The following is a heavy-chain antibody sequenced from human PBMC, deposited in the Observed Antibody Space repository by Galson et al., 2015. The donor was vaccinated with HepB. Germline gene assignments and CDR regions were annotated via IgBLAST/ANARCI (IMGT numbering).Heavy chain of an antibody. V-gene: IGHV4-61*02. CDR3: ARDYRGYDSNHYFDY. CDR2: IYTSGST. D-gene: IGHD5-12*01. CDR1: GGSISSGSYY. Sequence: LSLTCTVSGGSISSGSYYWSWIRQPAGKGLEWIGRIYTSGSTNYNPSLKSRVTMSVDTSKNQFSLKLSSVTAADTAVYYCARDYRGYDSNHYFDYWGQGTLVTVSS. J-gene: IGHJ4*02.